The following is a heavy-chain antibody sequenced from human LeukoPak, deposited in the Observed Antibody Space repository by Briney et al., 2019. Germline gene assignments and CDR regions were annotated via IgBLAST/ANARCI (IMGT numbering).Heavy chain of an antibody. CDR2: IYTSGST. V-gene: IGHV4-4*07. J-gene: IGHJ5*02. CDR1: GGSISSYY. D-gene: IGHD2-15*01. Sequence: PSETLSLTCTVSGGSISSYYWSWIRQPAGKGLEWIGRIYTSGSTNYNPSLKSRVTMSVDASKNQFSLKLSSVTAADTAVYYCARHRAYCSGGSCYSSRGGFDPWGQGTLVTVSS. CDR3: ARHRAYCSGGSCYSSRGGFDP.